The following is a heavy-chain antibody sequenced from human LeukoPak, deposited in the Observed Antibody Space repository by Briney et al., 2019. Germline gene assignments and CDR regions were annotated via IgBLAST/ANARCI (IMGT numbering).Heavy chain of an antibody. CDR1: GFTFSSYS. J-gene: IGHJ6*02. CDR2: ISSSSSYI. V-gene: IGHV3-21*04. D-gene: IGHD1-1*01. CDR3: ARALELDYYYYGMDV. Sequence: GGCLRLSCAASGFTFSSYSMNWVRQAPGKGLEWVSSISSSSSYIYYADSVKGRFTISRDNAKNSLYLQMNSLRAEDTAVYYCARALELDYYYYGMDVWGQGTTVTVSS.